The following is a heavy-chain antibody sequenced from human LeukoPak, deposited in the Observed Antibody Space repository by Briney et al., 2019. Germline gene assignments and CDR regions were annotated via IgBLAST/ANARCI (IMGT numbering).Heavy chain of an antibody. D-gene: IGHD3-10*01. V-gene: IGHV1-18*04. CDR1: GYTFTSYG. Sequence: GASVKVSCKASGYTFTSYGISWVRQAPGQGLEWMGWISAYNGNTNYAQKLQGRVTMTTDTSTSTAYMELRSLRSDDTAVYYCARASKLLWFGEFPLYYFGYWGQGTLVTVSS. CDR3: ARASKLLWFGEFPLYYFGY. J-gene: IGHJ4*02. CDR2: ISAYNGNT.